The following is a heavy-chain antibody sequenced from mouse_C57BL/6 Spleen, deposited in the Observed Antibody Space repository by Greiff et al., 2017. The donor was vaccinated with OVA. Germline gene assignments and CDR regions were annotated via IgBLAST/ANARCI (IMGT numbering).Heavy chain of an antibody. J-gene: IGHJ2*01. CDR2: INPSNGGT. V-gene: IGHV1-53*01. Sequence: QVQLQQSGTELVKPGASVKLSCKASGYTFTSYWMHWVKQRPGQGLEWIGNINPSNGGTNYNEKFKSKATLTVDKSSSTAYMQLSSLTSEDSAVYDCAQGGNYYGSSAFDYWGQGTTLTVSS. D-gene: IGHD1-1*01. CDR1: GYTFTSYW. CDR3: AQGGNYYGSSAFDY.